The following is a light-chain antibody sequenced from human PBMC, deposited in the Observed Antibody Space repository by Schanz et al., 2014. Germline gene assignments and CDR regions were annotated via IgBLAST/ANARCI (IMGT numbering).Light chain of an antibody. J-gene: IGLJ1*01. V-gene: IGLV1-44*01. CDR2: SNT. Sequence: QSVLTQPPSASGTPGQRVTISCSGSSSNIGSNTVNWYQHLPGTAPKLLIYSNTLRPSGVPDRFSGSKSGTSASLAISGLQSEDEADYYCAAWDNSLNGYVFGTGTKLTVL. CDR3: AAWDNSLNGYV. CDR1: SSNIGSNT.